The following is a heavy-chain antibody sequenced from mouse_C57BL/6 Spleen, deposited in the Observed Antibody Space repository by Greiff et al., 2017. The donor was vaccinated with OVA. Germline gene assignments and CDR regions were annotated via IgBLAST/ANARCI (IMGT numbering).Heavy chain of an antibody. J-gene: IGHJ4*01. V-gene: IGHV1-82*01. CDR3: ASINYYYDYYDMDY. CDR1: GYAFSSSR. Sequence: VQLQQSGPELVKPGASVKISCKASGYAFSSSRMNWVKQRPGKGLEWIGRIYPGDGDTNYNGKFKGKATLTADKSSSTAYMQLSSLTSEDSAVYFGASINYYYDYYDMDYWGQGTSVTVSS. CDR2: IYPGDGDT. D-gene: IGHD1-1*01.